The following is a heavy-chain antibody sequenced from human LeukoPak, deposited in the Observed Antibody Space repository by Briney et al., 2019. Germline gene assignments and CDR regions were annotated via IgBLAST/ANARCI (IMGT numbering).Heavy chain of an antibody. CDR1: GGTFSSYA. Sequence: SVKVSCTASGGTFSSYAISWVRQAPGPGLEWMGGIIPIFGTANYAQKFQGRVTITADESTSTAYMELSSLRSEDTAVYYCARETVVVPAAPCGYFDYWGKRTLVTVSS. J-gene: IGHJ4*02. CDR2: IIPIFGTA. D-gene: IGHD2-2*01. CDR3: ARETVVVPAAPCGYFDY. V-gene: IGHV1-69*01.